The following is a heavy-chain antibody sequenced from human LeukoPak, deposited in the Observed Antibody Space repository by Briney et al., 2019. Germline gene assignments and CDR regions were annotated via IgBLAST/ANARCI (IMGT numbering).Heavy chain of an antibody. J-gene: IGHJ4*02. Sequence: PGRSLRLSCAASGFTFRSYGMHWARQAPGKGLEWVAIVWYDGNNKYYADSVKGRFTVSRDNSKDTVSLQLNSLRAEDTAVYYCARGSGAAAGAFDYWGQGTLVTVPS. CDR1: GFTFRSYG. CDR3: ARGSGAAAGAFDY. D-gene: IGHD6-13*01. V-gene: IGHV3-33*01. CDR2: VWYDGNNK.